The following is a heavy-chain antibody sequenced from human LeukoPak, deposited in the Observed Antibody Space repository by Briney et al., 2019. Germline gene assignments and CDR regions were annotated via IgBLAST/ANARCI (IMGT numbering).Heavy chain of an antibody. CDR3: WRGSRELYYFDY. D-gene: IGHD1-7*01. CDR2: IYYSGST. J-gene: IGHJ4*02. Sequence: SETLSLTCTVSGGSISSYYWSWIRQPPGKGLEWVGYIYYSGSTTYNPSLKSRVTISVDAPKTHISLKLKSVTAADTAVYYSWRGSRELYYFDYWGQGTLVTVSS. V-gene: IGHV4-59*01. CDR1: GGSISSYY.